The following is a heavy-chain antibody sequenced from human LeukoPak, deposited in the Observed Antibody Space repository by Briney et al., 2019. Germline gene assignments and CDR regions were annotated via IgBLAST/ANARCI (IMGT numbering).Heavy chain of an antibody. V-gene: IGHV3-9*01. CDR3: ARTSDYSSGGFDP. J-gene: IGHJ5*02. D-gene: IGHD4-11*01. CDR2: ISWNSGSI. Sequence: GGSLRLSCAASGFTFDDYAMHWVRQAPGKGLEWVSGISWNSGSIGYADSVKGRFTISRDNAKNSLYLQMNSLRAEDTAVYYCARTSDYSSGGFDPWGQGTLVTVSS. CDR1: GFTFDDYA.